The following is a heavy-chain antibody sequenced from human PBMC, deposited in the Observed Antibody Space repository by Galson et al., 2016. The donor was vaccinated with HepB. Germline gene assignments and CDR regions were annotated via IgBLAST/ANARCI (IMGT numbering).Heavy chain of an antibody. D-gene: IGHD1-26*01. CDR2: MNPSSGNT. CDR1: GYTFTSYD. CDR3: ARGGRLYSGTYEFDF. J-gene: IGHJ4*02. Sequence: SVKVSCKASGYTFTSYDITWLRQATGQGLEWMGWMNPSSGNTCFAQTFQGGVTMTRNTSTSTAYLELSSLRSEDTAVYFCARGGRLYSGTYEFDFWGQGTLVTVSS. V-gene: IGHV1-8*01.